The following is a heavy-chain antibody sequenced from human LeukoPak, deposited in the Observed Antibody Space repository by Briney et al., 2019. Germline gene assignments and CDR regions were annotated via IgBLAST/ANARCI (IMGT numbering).Heavy chain of an antibody. Sequence: ASVKVSCKASGYTFTSYDINWVRQATGQGLEWMGWMNPNSGNTGYAQKFQGRVTITRNTSISTAYMELSSLRSEDTAVYYCARGLSKYDFWSGYYLYYYYYYYMDVWGKGTTVTVSS. J-gene: IGHJ6*03. CDR2: MNPNSGNT. CDR1: GYTFTSYD. V-gene: IGHV1-8*01. CDR3: ARGLSKYDFWSGYYLYYYYYYYMDV. D-gene: IGHD3-3*01.